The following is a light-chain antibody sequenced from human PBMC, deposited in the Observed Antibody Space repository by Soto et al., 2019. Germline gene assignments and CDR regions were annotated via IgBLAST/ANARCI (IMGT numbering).Light chain of an antibody. J-gene: IGKJ1*01. CDR3: QQYGRT. V-gene: IGKV3-20*01. Sequence: EIVMTQSPVTLSVSPGERATLSCRASQSVSSKLAWYQQKPGQAPRLLIYGASSRATGIPDRFSGSGSGTDFTLTISRLEPEDFAVYYCQQYGRTFGQGTKV. CDR1: QSVSSK. CDR2: GAS.